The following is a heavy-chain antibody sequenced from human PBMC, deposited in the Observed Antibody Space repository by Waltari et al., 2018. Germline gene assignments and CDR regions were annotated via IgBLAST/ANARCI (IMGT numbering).Heavy chain of an antibody. CDR1: GYSISSGYY. V-gene: IGHV4-38-2*02. D-gene: IGHD6-13*01. J-gene: IGHJ4*02. Sequence: QVQLQESGPGLVKPSETLSLTCAVSGYSISSGYYWGWIRQPPGKGLEWIGSIYHSGSTYYNPSLNSRVTISVDTSKNQFSLKLSSVTAADTAVYYCARDPSTPSHIAAAGTRFDYWGQGTLVTVSS. CDR3: ARDPSTPSHIAAAGTRFDY. CDR2: IYHSGST.